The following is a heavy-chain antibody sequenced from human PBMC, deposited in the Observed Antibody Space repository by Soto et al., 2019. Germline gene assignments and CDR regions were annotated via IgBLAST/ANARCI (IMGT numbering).Heavy chain of an antibody. CDR1: GGSFSGYY. CDR3: ARGRTWIQLWFIDY. J-gene: IGHJ4*02. CDR2: INHSGST. D-gene: IGHD5-18*01. V-gene: IGHV4-34*01. Sequence: QVQLQQWGAGLLKPSETLSLTCAVYGGSFSGYYWSWIRQPPGKGLEWIGEINHSGSTNYNPSLKSRVTISVDTSKNQFTLKLSSVTDADTAVYYCARGRTWIQLWFIDYWGQGTLVTVSS.